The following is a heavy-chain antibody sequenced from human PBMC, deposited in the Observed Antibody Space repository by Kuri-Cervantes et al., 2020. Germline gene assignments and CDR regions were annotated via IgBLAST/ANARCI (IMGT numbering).Heavy chain of an antibody. CDR1: GYTFTAYS. CDR2: INPKTGGT. D-gene: IGHD4-17*01. V-gene: IGHV1-2*02. J-gene: IGHJ4*02. CDR3: ARTTTVTTWWYFDY. Sequence: ASVKVSCKASGYTFTAYSLHWVRQAPGQGLEWMGWINPKTGGTNYAQKFQGRVTMTRDTSISTAYMELSRLRSDDTAVYYCARTTTVTTWWYFDYWGQGTLVTVSS.